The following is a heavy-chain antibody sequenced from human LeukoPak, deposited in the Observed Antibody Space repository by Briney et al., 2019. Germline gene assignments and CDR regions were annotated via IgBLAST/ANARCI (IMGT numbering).Heavy chain of an antibody. Sequence: AGGSIRLSCVASGISFSSFWMSWVRQAPGKGLEWVANINQGGSEKYYMDSVKGRFTISRDNAKNSLYLQMNSLRAEDTAVYYCALWGGGGFDYWGQGTLVTVSS. CDR1: GISFSSFW. D-gene: IGHD3-16*01. V-gene: IGHV3-7*01. J-gene: IGHJ4*02. CDR2: INQGGSEK. CDR3: ALWGGGGFDY.